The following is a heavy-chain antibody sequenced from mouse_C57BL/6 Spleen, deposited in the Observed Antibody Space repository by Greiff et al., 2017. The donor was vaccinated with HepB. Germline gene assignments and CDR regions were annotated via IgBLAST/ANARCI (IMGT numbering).Heavy chain of an antibody. Sequence: EVNVVESGGGLVKPGGSLKLSCAASGFTFSSYAMSWVRQTPEKRLEWVATISDGGSYTYYPDNVKGRFTISRDNAKNNLYLQMSHLKSEDTAMYYCARGYGNYVLYYFDYWGQGTTLTVSS. D-gene: IGHD2-1*01. V-gene: IGHV5-4*03. CDR1: GFTFSSYA. CDR2: ISDGGSYT. J-gene: IGHJ2*01. CDR3: ARGYGNYVLYYFDY.